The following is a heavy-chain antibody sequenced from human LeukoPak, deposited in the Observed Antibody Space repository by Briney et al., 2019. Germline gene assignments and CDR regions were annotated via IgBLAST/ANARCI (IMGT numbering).Heavy chain of an antibody. CDR3: ATLFDYQYYFDY. J-gene: IGHJ4*02. V-gene: IGHV3-21*01. D-gene: IGHD3-9*01. CDR2: ISSSSYI. CDR1: GFTFSSYS. Sequence: PGGSLRLSCAASGFTFSSYSMNWVRQAPGKGLEWVSSISSSSYIYYADSVKGRFTISRDNAKNSLYLQMNSLRAEDTAVYYCATLFDYQYYFDYWGQGTLVTVSS.